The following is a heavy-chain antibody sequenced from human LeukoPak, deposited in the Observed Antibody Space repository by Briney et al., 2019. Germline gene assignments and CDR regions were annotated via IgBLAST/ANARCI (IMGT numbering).Heavy chain of an antibody. J-gene: IGHJ5*02. V-gene: IGHV4-61*02. CDR2: IYTSGST. CDR1: GGSINSGSYY. Sequence: KSSETLSRTCTVSGGSINSGSYYWSWIRQPAGKGLEWIGRIYTSGSTKYNPSLKSRVTISVDTSKNQFSLKLSSVTAADTAVYYCARGPAYGDYAEDWFDPWGQGTLVTVSS. D-gene: IGHD4-17*01. CDR3: ARGPAYGDYAEDWFDP.